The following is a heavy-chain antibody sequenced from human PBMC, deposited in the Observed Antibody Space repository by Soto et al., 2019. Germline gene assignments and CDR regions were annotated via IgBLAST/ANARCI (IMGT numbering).Heavy chain of an antibody. CDR3: ARVSSSIVVVPDYGMDV. CDR1: GYTFISHG. CDR2: ISGKNGNT. D-gene: IGHD2-15*01. J-gene: IGHJ6*02. V-gene: IGHV1-18*04. Sequence: QVQLVQSGVEVKKPGASVKVSCKASGYTFISHGISWVRQAPGQGLEWMGWISGKNGNTNYAQKLKGRVTLTTDTSTSTAYMELRSLRSDDTDVYYCARVSSSIVVVPDYGMDVWGQGTTVTVSS.